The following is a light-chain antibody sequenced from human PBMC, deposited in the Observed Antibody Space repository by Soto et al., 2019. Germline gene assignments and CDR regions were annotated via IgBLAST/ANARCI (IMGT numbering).Light chain of an antibody. CDR1: ESISNY. Sequence: IQLTQSPSSLSASVGDRVTITCRASESISNYLNWYQQKPGKAPYLLIYAASSLQSGVPSRFSGSGSGTDFTLTISSLQPEDFATYSCQQSYSSSWTFGQGTKVDIK. J-gene: IGKJ1*01. CDR3: QQSYSSSWT. CDR2: AAS. V-gene: IGKV1-39*01.